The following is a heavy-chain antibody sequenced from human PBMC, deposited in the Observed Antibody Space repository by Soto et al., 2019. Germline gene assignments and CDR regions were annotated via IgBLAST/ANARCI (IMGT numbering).Heavy chain of an antibody. V-gene: IGHV1-46*03. Sequence: GASVKVSCKASGYTFTSYYMHWVRQAPGQGLEWMGIINPSGGSTSYAQKFQGRVTMTRDTSTSTVYMELSSLRSEDTAVYYCARGLRYCSGGSRQTRLIGAFDIWGQGTMVTVSS. CDR3: ARGLRYCSGGSRQTRLIGAFDI. D-gene: IGHD2-15*01. J-gene: IGHJ3*02. CDR1: GYTFTSYY. CDR2: INPSGGST.